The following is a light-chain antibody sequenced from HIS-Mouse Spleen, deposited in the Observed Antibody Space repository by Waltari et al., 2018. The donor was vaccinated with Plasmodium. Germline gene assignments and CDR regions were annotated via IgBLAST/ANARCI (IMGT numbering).Light chain of an antibody. J-gene: IGKJ1*01. CDR3: QQYNSYWT. CDR2: KAS. V-gene: IGKV1-5*03. CDR1: QRLSSW. Sequence: DIQMTESPSTLSASVGDRVPITCRASQRLSSWLAWYQQKPGKAPKLLIYKASSLESGVPSRFSGSGSGTEFTLTISSLQPDDFATYYCQQYNSYWTFGQGTKVEIK.